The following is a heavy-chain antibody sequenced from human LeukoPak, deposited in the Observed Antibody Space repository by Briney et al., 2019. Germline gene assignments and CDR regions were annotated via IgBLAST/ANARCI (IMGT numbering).Heavy chain of an antibody. CDR3: VRDLAGFGGYSYGMVDY. V-gene: IGHV6-1*01. Sequence: SQTLSLTCAISGDSVSSNSAAWNWIRQSPSRGLEWLGRTYYRSEWHNDYAVSVKSRIIISPDTSKNQFSLQLKSVTPEDTAVYYCVRDLAGFGGYSYGMVDYWGQGTLVTVSS. D-gene: IGHD5-18*01. J-gene: IGHJ4*02. CDR2: TYYRSEWHN. CDR1: GDSVSSNSAA.